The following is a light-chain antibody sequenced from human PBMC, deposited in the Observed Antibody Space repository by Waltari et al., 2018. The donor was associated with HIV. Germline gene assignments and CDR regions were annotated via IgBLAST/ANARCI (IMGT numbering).Light chain of an antibody. Sequence: IVMTQSPLSLPVTPGEPASISCRSSQSLLYSNGWNYLDWYLQKPGQSPQLLIYLGSHRASGVLDRFSGSGSGTDFTLKISRVEAEDFGVYYCMQTLQTPPTFGQGTKVELK. J-gene: IGKJ1*01. CDR3: MQTLQTPPT. V-gene: IGKV2-28*01. CDR1: QSLLYSNGWNY. CDR2: LGS.